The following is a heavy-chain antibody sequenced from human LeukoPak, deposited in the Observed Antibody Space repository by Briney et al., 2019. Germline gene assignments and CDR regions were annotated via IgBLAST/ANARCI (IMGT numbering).Heavy chain of an antibody. CDR3: AKERAGYTNPYYFDY. D-gene: IGHD3-16*02. J-gene: IGHJ4*02. V-gene: IGHV3-23*01. CDR2: ISGGGDST. Sequence: GGSLRLSCAASGFTFSSYAMSWVRQAPGKGLEWVSSISGGGDSTYYAESVRDRFTIFRDSSKNTLLLQLDSLRAEDTALYYCAKERAGYTNPYYFDYWGQGTLVTVSS. CDR1: GFTFSSYA.